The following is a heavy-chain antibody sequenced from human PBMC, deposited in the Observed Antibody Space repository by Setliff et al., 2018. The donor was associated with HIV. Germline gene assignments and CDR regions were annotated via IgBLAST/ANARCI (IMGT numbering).Heavy chain of an antibody. Sequence: SETLSLTCSVSGDSISSGSYFWGWIRQTPGKGLEWIGNIYYTGFAYYNPSLKSRVTISLDTSKTHFFLNLTSVTDADTAIYFCTREGRGDPAMATTRIDYWGQGKLVTSPQ. J-gene: IGHJ4*02. CDR2: IYYTGFA. CDR3: TREGRGDPAMATTRIDY. D-gene: IGHD1-1*01. V-gene: IGHV4-39*02. CDR1: GDSISSGSYF.